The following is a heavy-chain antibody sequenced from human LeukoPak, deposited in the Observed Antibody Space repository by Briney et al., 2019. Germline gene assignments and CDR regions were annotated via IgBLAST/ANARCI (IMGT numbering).Heavy chain of an antibody. CDR3: ARGVAATGDFDY. D-gene: IGHD2-15*01. J-gene: IGHJ4*02. CDR1: GFTFSSYA. CDR2: ISGSGGSA. Sequence: GGSLRLSCAASGFTFSSYAMSWVRQAPGKGLEWVSAISGSGGSAYYADSVKGRFTISRDNSKNTLYLQMNSLRAEDTAVYYCARGVAATGDFDYWGQGTLVTVSS. V-gene: IGHV3-23*01.